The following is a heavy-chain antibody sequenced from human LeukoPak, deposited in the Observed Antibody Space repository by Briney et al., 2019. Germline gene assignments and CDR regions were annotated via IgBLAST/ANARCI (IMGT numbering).Heavy chain of an antibody. Sequence: GRSLRLSCAASGFTFSGYTLHWVRQAPGKGLEWVAVISYDGSNRYYADSVKGRFTISRDNSKNTLYLQMNSLRVEDTAVYYCARASHRKAFTIFGVVKGYFDNWGQGTLVTVSS. J-gene: IGHJ4*02. CDR1: GFTFSGYT. CDR3: ARASHRKAFTIFGVVKGYFDN. D-gene: IGHD3-3*01. CDR2: ISYDGSNR. V-gene: IGHV3-30*04.